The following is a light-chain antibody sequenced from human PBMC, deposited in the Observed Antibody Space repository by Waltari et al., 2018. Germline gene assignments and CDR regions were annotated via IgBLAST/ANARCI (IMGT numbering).Light chain of an antibody. Sequence: IQLTQSPSSLSASVGDTVTITCRASQGISTYLAWLQQKPGRAPKVLIFEASTLQSGVPSRFSGSGSGIDFTLTISSLQPEDVATYYCQQFHDYPWTFGQGTRVEIK. CDR2: EAS. CDR3: QQFHDYPWT. J-gene: IGKJ1*01. CDR1: QGISTY. V-gene: IGKV1-9*01.